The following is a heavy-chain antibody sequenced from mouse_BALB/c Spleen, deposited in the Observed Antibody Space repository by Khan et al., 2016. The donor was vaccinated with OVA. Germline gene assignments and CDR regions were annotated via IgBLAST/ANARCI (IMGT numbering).Heavy chain of an antibody. J-gene: IGHJ3*01. Sequence: QVQLQQSGAELARPGASVKLSCKASGYTFTDYYMNWVKQRTGQGLEWIGEITPGSGDTYYNEKFKGKATLTADKSSSTAYMQLRSLTSEDSAVFFYASGRYYGNTFAYWGQGTLLTVSA. CDR1: GYTFTDYY. D-gene: IGHD1-2*01. CDR2: ITPGSGDT. V-gene: IGHV1-77*01. CDR3: ASGRYYGNTFAY.